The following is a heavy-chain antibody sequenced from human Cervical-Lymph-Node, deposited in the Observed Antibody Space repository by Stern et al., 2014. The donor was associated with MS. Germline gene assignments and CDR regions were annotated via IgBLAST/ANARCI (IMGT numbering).Heavy chain of an antibody. D-gene: IGHD3/OR15-3a*01. Sequence: VQLVESGGGVVQPGRSLRLSCAASGFAFSSYSMHWVRQTPGTGLEWVAVISYDGMYTYYGDSVKGRFAISRDNSKNTLYLQMNSLRAEDTAVYYCAKERTYDFWGGQFDYWGQGNLVTVSS. V-gene: IGHV3-30*09. CDR3: AKERTYDFWGGQFDY. CDR2: ISYDGMYT. J-gene: IGHJ4*02. CDR1: GFAFSSYS.